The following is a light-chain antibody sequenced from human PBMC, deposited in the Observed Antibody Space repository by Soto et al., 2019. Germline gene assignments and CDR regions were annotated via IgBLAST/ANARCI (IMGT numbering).Light chain of an antibody. J-gene: IGKJ1*01. CDR1: QSISSY. Sequence: DLQMTQSPSSLSASVGDRVTITCRASQSISSYLNWYQQKPGKAPKLLIYAASSLQSGVPSRCSGGGSGTDFTLTISRLHPEDFATYYCQQSYSTPRTFGQGTKVEIK. CDR3: QQSYSTPRT. CDR2: AAS. V-gene: IGKV1-39*01.